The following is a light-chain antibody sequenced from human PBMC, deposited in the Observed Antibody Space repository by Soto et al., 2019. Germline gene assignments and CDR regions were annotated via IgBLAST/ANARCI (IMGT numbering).Light chain of an antibody. CDR3: SSYTSSSTLV. CDR2: EVS. CDR1: SSDVGGYNY. Sequence: QSALTQPASVSGSPGQSITISCTGTSSDVGGYNYVSWYQQHPGKAPKLMIYEVSNRPSGVSNRFSGSKSGNPASLTLSGLQAEDEADYYCSSYTSSSTLVFGTGTQLTVL. V-gene: IGLV2-14*01. J-gene: IGLJ1*01.